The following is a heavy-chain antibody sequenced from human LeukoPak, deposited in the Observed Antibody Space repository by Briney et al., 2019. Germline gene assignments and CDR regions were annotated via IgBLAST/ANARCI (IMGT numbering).Heavy chain of an antibody. V-gene: IGHV3-23*01. CDR1: GFRFSDFT. CDR3: GKEGGA. Sequence: GGSLRLSCAASGFRFSDFTMTWVRQAPGKGPEWVSAIGGRGGSTYYADSLGGRFTISRDNSKDMVYLQTNSLKVEDTATYYCGKEGGAWGQGTKVTVSS. J-gene: IGHJ5*02. D-gene: IGHD3-16*01. CDR2: IGGRGGST.